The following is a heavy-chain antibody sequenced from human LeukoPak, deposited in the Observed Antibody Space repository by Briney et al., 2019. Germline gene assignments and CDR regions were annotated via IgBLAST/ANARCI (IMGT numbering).Heavy chain of an antibody. CDR3: ARGISGYDFRYYYYYMDV. Sequence: GASVRVSCKASGYTFTSYGISWVRRAPGQGLEWMGWISAYNGNTNYAQKLQGRVTMTTDTSTSTAYMELRSLRSDDTAVYYCARGISGYDFRYYYYYMDVWGKGTTVTVSS. CDR2: ISAYNGNT. CDR1: GYTFTSYG. V-gene: IGHV1-18*01. D-gene: IGHD5-12*01. J-gene: IGHJ6*03.